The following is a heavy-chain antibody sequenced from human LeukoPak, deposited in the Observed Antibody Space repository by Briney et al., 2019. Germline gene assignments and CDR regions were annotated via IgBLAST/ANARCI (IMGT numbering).Heavy chain of an antibody. Sequence: GGSLRLSCAASGFTFSSYSMNWVRQAPGKGLEWVSYISSSSSTIYYADSVKGRFTISRDNAKNSLYLQMNSLRAEDTAVYYCARVGSSSSGNKNDYWGQGTLVTVSS. CDR2: ISSSSSTI. CDR3: ARVGSSSSGNKNDY. J-gene: IGHJ4*02. D-gene: IGHD6-6*01. CDR1: GFTFSSYS. V-gene: IGHV3-48*04.